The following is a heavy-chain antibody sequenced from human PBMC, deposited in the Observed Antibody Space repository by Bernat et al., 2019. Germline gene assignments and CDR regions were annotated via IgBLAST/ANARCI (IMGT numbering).Heavy chain of an antibody. CDR2: IWYDGSNK. J-gene: IGHJ6*02. D-gene: IGHD3-10*01. Sequence: QVQLVESGGGVVQPGRSLRLSCAASGFTFSSYGMHWVRQAPGKGLEWVAVIWYDGSNKYYADSVKGRFTISRDNSKNTLYLQMNSLRAEDTAVYYCARDSTYGSGSYYPFYYYYYYGMDVWDQGTTVTVSS. CDR3: ARDSTYGSGSYYPFYYYYYYGMDV. CDR1: GFTFSSYG. V-gene: IGHV3-33*01.